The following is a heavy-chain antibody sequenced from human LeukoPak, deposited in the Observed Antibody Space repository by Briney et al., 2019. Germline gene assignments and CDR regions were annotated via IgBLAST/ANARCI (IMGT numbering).Heavy chain of an antibody. D-gene: IGHD1-26*01. V-gene: IGHV3-21*01. J-gene: IGHJ3*02. CDR1: GFTFSSYS. CDR2: ISSSSSHI. CDR3: AKSVGAYYDAFDI. Sequence: PGGSLRLSCAASGFTFSSYSMNWVRQAPGKGLEWVSSISSSSSHIYYADSVKGRFTISRDNAKNSLYLQMNSLRAEDTAVYYCAKSVGAYYDAFDIWGQGTMVTVSS.